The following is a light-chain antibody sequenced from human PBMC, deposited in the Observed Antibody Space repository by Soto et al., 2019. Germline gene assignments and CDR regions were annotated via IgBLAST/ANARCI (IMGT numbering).Light chain of an antibody. CDR2: GTF. Sequence: AIQMTQSPSSLSASVGDRVTITCRASQDIRTELGWYQQKPGKAPRLLIYGTFSLQSGVPSRFSGSGSGTDFTLTISSLLPDDFATYYCLQDFKYPRTFGQGTKVEVK. CDR1: QDIRTE. J-gene: IGKJ1*01. CDR3: LQDFKYPRT. V-gene: IGKV1-6*01.